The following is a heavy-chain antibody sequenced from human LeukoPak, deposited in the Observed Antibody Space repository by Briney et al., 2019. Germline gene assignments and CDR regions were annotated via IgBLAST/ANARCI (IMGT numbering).Heavy chain of an antibody. D-gene: IGHD3-3*01. CDR3: AREYDDYYFDY. Sequence: GGSLRLSCAASGFTFSSYAMHWVRQAPGKGLEWVAVISYDGRNKYYADSVKSRFTISRDNYKNTLYLQMNSLRAEDTAVYYCAREYDDYYFDYWGQGTLVTVSS. CDR2: ISYDGRNK. V-gene: IGHV3-30*04. CDR1: GFTFSSYA. J-gene: IGHJ4*02.